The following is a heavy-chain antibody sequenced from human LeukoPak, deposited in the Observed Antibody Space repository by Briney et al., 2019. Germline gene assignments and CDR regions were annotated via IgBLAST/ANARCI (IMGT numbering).Heavy chain of an antibody. V-gene: IGHV4-61*08. Sequence: PETLSLTCIVSGGSVSSPDSYWSWIRQPPGKGLEWIGNVYYIGTTTYNSSLKSRVTISVDTSKNQFSLEVTSVTAADTAVYYCARNTSSSPWFDPWGQGTLVTVSS. D-gene: IGHD6-6*01. CDR2: VYYIGTT. CDR1: GGSVSSPDSY. CDR3: ARNTSSSPWFDP. J-gene: IGHJ5*02.